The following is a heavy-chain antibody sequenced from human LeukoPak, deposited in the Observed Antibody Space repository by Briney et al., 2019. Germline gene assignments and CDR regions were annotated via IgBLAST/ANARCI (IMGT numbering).Heavy chain of an antibody. CDR1: GGSISSGGYY. D-gene: IGHD3-10*01. Sequence: ASETLSLTCTVSGGSISSGGYYWSWIRQHPGKGLEWIGYIYYSGSTYYNPSLKSRVTISVDTSKNQFSLKLSSVTAADTAVYYCARQHSDYDGSGSSPKCFDYWGQGTLVTVSS. J-gene: IGHJ4*02. CDR3: ARQHSDYDGSGSSPKCFDY. V-gene: IGHV4-30-4*08. CDR2: IYYSGST.